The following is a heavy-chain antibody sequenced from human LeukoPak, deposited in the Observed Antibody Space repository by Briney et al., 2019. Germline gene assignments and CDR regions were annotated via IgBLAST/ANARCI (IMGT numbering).Heavy chain of an antibody. V-gene: IGHV1-3*01. CDR3: ARDSGSRNNDY. J-gene: IGHJ4*02. Sequence: ASVKVSCKASGYTFTSYAIHWVRQVPGQRLEWMGWISAGNGNTKYSQNFQGRVTFISNTSATTAFMELSSLRSEDAAVYYCARDSGSRNNDYWGQGTLVTVSS. D-gene: IGHD1/OR15-1a*01. CDR1: GYTFTSYA. CDR2: ISAGNGNT.